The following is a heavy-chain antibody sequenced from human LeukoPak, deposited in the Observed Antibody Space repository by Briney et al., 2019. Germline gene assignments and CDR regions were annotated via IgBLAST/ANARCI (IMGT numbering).Heavy chain of an antibody. J-gene: IGHJ4*02. CDR1: GFTFSTYT. CDR3: AKDLVTGSLDY. D-gene: IGHD3-10*01. CDR2: ISSSSYFI. V-gene: IGHV3-21*04. Sequence: GGSLRLSCAASGFTFSTYTMNWVRQAPGKGLEWVSSISSSSYFIYYADSVRGRFTISRDNSKNTLYLQMNSLRAEDTAIYYCAKDLVTGSLDYWGQGTLVTVSS.